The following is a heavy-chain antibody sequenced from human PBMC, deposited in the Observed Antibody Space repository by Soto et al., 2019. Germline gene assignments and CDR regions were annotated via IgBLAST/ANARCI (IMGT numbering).Heavy chain of an antibody. D-gene: IGHD3-3*01. V-gene: IGHV1-2*02. CDR1: GGTFSSYA. Sequence: ASVKVSCKASGGTFSSYAISWVRQAPGQGLEWMGWINPNSGGTNYAQKFQGRVSMTRDTSISTAYMELSRLRSDDTAVYYCAREFGELYYDFWSGPPTDPWGQGTLVTLSS. CDR3: AREFGELYYDFWSGPPTDP. J-gene: IGHJ5*02. CDR2: INPNSGGT.